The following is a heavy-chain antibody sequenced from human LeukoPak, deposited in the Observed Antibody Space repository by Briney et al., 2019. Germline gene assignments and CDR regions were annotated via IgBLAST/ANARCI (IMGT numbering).Heavy chain of an antibody. Sequence: GGSLRLSCAASGFTFSSYAMSWVRQAPGKGLEWVSAISGSGGSTYYADSVKGRFTISRDNSKNTLYLQMNSLRAEDTAVYYCAKDKYNFWSGSNYYYMDVWGKGTTVTVSS. CDR1: GFTFSSYA. CDR3: AKDKYNFWSGSNYYYMDV. J-gene: IGHJ6*03. CDR2: ISGSGGST. D-gene: IGHD3-3*01. V-gene: IGHV3-23*01.